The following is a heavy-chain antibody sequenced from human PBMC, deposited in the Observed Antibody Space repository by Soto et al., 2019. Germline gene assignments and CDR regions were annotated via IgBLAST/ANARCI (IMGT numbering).Heavy chain of an antibody. J-gene: IGHJ4*02. Sequence: GGSLRLSCAASGFTFSSYWMSWVRQAPGKGLEWVANIKQDGSEEYYVDSVKGRFTISRDNAKNSLYLQMNSLRAEDTAVYYCASDLYYDFWSGYSTYFDDWGQGTLVTVSS. D-gene: IGHD3-3*01. CDR3: ASDLYYDFWSGYSTYFDD. V-gene: IGHV3-7*01. CDR1: GFTFSSYW. CDR2: IKQDGSEE.